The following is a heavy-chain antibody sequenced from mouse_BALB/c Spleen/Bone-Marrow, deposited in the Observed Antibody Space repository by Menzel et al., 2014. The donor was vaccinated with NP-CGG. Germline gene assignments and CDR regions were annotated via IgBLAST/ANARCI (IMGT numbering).Heavy chain of an antibody. J-gene: IGHJ2*01. CDR1: GYAFTNYL. CDR2: INPGSGGT. Sequence: QVQLQQSGAELVRPGTSVKVSCKASGYAFTNYLIEWVKQRPGQGLEWIGVINPGSGGTNYNVKFKGKATLTADKSSSTAYMQLSSLTSDDSAVYLCARELLYGNYSDYWGQGTTLTVSS. CDR3: ARELLYGNYSDY. V-gene: IGHV1-54*01. D-gene: IGHD2-1*01.